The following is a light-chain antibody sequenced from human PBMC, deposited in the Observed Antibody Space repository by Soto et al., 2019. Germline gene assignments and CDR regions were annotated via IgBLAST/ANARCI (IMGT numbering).Light chain of an antibody. V-gene: IGKV3D-20*02. CDR2: GAS. Sequence: ELVLTQSPGTLSLTPGERATLSCMASQTVSANYLAWYQQKAGQAPRLLIYGASNRATGIPDRFSGSGSGTDFTLTISRLEPEDVAIYYCQQRSNWPSITFGQGTRLEIK. CDR1: QTVSANY. J-gene: IGKJ5*01. CDR3: QQRSNWPSIT.